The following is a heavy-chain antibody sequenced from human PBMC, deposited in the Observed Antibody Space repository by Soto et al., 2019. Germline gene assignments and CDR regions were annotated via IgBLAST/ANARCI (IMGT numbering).Heavy chain of an antibody. CDR1: GDTFNFYT. Sequence: QVQLVQSGAEVKKPGSSVKVSCTASGDTFNFYTISWVRQAPGQGLEWMGRIIPMLGMSNYAQNFQGRVTMIADKPTSTAYMELRSLRSEDTALYYCATNYGSGSAHFDNWGQGTLVTVSS. D-gene: IGHD3-10*01. CDR2: IIPMLGMS. J-gene: IGHJ4*02. V-gene: IGHV1-69*02. CDR3: ATNYGSGSAHFDN.